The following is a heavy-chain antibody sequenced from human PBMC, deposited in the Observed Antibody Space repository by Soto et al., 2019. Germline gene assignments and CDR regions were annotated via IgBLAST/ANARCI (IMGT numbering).Heavy chain of an antibody. CDR3: AKGSAHYFDSSGYHYYFDY. V-gene: IGHV3-23*01. D-gene: IGHD3-22*01. J-gene: IGHJ4*02. CDR2: ITTSGGST. CDR1: GFTFSLYA. Sequence: VGSLRLSCAASGFTFSLYAMSWVRQAPGKGLEWVSSITTSGGSTYYADSVKGRFTIPRDNSKNTLYLQMKSLRAEDTAVYYCAKGSAHYFDSSGYHYYFDYWGQGTLVTVSS.